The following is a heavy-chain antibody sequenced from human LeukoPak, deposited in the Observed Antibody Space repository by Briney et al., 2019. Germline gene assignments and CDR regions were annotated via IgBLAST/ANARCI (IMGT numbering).Heavy chain of an antibody. J-gene: IGHJ4*02. CDR1: GFTVSSNY. V-gene: IGHV3-53*01. CDR2: IYSGGST. D-gene: IGHD3-10*01. Sequence: GGSLRLSCAASGFTVSSNYMSWVCQAPGKGLEWVSVIYSGGSTYYADSVKGRFTISRDNSKNTLYLQMNSLRAEDTAVYYCARVGRSSYFDYWGQGTLVTVSS. CDR3: ARVGRSSYFDY.